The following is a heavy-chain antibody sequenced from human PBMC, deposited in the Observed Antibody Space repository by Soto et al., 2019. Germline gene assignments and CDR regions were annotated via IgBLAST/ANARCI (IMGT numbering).Heavy chain of an antibody. V-gene: IGHV1-3*01. J-gene: IGHJ5*02. Sequence: GASVKVSCKASGYTFTSYAMHWVRQAPGQRLEWMGWINAGNGNTKYSQKFQGRVTITRDTSASTAYMELSSLRSEDTAVYYCARYITGTTYWFDPWGQGTLVTVSS. CDR2: INAGNGNT. CDR3: ARYITGTTYWFDP. CDR1: GYTFTSYA. D-gene: IGHD1-7*01.